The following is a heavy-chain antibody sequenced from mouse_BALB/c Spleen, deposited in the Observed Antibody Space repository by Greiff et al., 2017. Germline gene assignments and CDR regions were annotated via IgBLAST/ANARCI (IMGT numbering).Heavy chain of an antibody. CDR2: IWAGGST. D-gene: IGHD1-1*01. V-gene: IGHV2-9*02. J-gene: IGHJ3*01. CDR3: AREASFTTVAY. CDR1: GFSLTSYG. Sequence: VMLVESGPGLVAPSQSLSITCTVSGFSLTSYGVHWVRQPPGKGLEWLGVIWAGGSTNYNSALMSRLSISKDNSKSQVFLKMNSLQTDDTAMYYCAREASFTTVAYWGQGTLVTVSA.